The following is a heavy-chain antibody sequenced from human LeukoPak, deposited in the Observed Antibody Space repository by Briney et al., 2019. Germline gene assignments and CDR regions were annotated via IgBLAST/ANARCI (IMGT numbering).Heavy chain of an antibody. V-gene: IGHV4-4*09. Sequence: SETLSLTCTVSGGSISSYYWSWIRQPPGKGLEWIGYIYTSGSTNYNPSLKSRVTISVDTSKNQFSLKLSSVTAADTAVYYCARHAGHEKYCYMDVWGKGTTVTVSS. D-gene: IGHD6-13*01. CDR1: GGSISSYY. CDR3: ARHAGHEKYCYMDV. J-gene: IGHJ6*03. CDR2: IYTSGST.